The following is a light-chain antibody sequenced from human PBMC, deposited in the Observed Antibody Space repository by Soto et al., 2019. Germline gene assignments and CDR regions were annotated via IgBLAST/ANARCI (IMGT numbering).Light chain of an antibody. CDR3: QQSYNTPIS. CDR2: KAS. J-gene: IGKJ5*01. Sequence: DIHRTQSPSSLSASVGDRVTITCRASQSISSWLAWYQQKPGKAPKLLIYKASSLESGVPSRFSGSGSGTDFTLTISSLQPEDFATYYCQQSYNTPISFGQGTRLEIK. V-gene: IGKV1-5*03. CDR1: QSISSW.